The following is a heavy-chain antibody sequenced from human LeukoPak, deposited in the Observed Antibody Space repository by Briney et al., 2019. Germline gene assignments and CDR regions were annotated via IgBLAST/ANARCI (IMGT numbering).Heavy chain of an antibody. CDR1: GFTFSASA. D-gene: IGHD3-10*01. V-gene: IGHV3-23*01. Sequence: PGGSLRLSCAASGFTFSASAMSWVRQAPGKGLEYVSTVAAGGSSRYYTDSLEGRFAISRDNSKNTLYLQMNSLRAEDTAVYYCAKTGLMVRSPLGYWGQGTLVTVSS. CDR3: AKTGLMVRSPLGY. J-gene: IGHJ4*02. CDR2: VAAGGSSR.